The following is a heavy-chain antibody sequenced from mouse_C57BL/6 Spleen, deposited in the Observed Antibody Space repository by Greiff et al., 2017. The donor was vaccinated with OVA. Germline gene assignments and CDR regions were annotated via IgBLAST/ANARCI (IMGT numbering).Heavy chain of an antibody. D-gene: IGHD2-3*01. V-gene: IGHV1-54*01. J-gene: IGHJ3*01. Sequence: VKVVESGAELVRPGTSVKVSCKASGYAFTNYLIEWVKQRPGQGLEWIGVINPGSGGTNYNEKFKGKATLTADKSSSTAYMQLSSLTSEDSAVYFCARRDGFSWFAYWGQGTLVTVSA. CDR2: INPGSGGT. CDR3: ARRDGFSWFAY. CDR1: GYAFTNYL.